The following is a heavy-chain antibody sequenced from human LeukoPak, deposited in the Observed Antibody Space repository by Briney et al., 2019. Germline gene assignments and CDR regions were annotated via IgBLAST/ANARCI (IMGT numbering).Heavy chain of an antibody. CDR3: ARGSGLAAAGKENWFDP. CDR1: GYTFTSYG. Sequence: GASVKVSCKASGYTFTSYGISWVRQAPGQGLEWMGWISAYNGNTNYARKLQGRVTMTTDTSTSTAYMELRSLRSDDTAVYYCARGSGLAAAGKENWFDPWGQGTLVTVSS. J-gene: IGHJ5*02. V-gene: IGHV1-18*01. CDR2: ISAYNGNT. D-gene: IGHD6-13*01.